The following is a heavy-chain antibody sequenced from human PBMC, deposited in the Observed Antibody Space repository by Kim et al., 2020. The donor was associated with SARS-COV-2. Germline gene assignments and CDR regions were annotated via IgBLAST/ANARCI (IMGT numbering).Heavy chain of an antibody. Sequence: SSNTGYAQKFQGRVNMTRNTSISTAYMELSSLRSEDTAVYYCARGRLNWNWGQGTLVTVSS. CDR3: ARGRLNWN. V-gene: IGHV1-8*01. D-gene: IGHD1-20*01. CDR2: SSNT. J-gene: IGHJ4*02.